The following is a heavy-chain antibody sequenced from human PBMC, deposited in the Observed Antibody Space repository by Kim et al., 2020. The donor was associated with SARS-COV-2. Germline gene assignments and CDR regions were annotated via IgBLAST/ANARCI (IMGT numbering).Heavy chain of an antibody. Sequence: SETLSLTCTVSGGSISSYSLKWVRQPAGQGLEWIGLVYTNGNTKSSPSPKSRVTMTMDAYTNKIPLTLRHGAVADAAASYCARDRRSYKLNGDYSYAMD. V-gene: IGHV4-4*07. CDR1: GGSISSYS. D-gene: IGHD1-20*01. CDR3: ARDRRSYKLNGDYSYAMD. CDR2: VYTNGNT. J-gene: IGHJ6*01.